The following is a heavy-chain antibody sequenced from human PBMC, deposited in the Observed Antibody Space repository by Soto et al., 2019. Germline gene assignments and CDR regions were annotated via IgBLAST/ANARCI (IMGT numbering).Heavy chain of an antibody. J-gene: IGHJ5*02. CDR1: GYTFTSYG. CDR2: ISAYNGNT. CDR3: ARARGLGSNPWFDP. D-gene: IGHD3-10*01. V-gene: IGHV1-18*04. Sequence: ASVKVSCKASGYTFTSYGISWVRQAPGQGLEWMGWISAYNGNTNYAQELQGRVTMATDTSTSTAYMELRSLRSDDTAVYYCARARGLGSNPWFDPWGQGTLVTVSS.